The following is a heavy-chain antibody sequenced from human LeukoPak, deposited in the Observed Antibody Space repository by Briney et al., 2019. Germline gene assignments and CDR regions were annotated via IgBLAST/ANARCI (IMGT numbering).Heavy chain of an antibody. CDR1: GLTVGGNS. V-gene: IGHV3-53*01. Sequence: PGGSLRLSCAASGLTVGGNSMSWVRQAPGKGLNWVSVIYSGGNTFYADSVKGRFTISRDKSKNTLYLQMNSLRAEDTAVYYCARVEDYYDSGSYYSYVDHWGQGTLVTVST. CDR2: IYSGGNT. J-gene: IGHJ4*02. D-gene: IGHD3-10*01. CDR3: ARVEDYYDSGSYYSYVDH.